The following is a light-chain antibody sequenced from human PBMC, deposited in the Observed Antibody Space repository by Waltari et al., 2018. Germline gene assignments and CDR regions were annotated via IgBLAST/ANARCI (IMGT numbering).Light chain of an antibody. J-gene: IGLJ2*01. CDR2: ATI. Sequence: QSVLTQPPSVSGAPGQRVTISCTGSSSNIGAGYDVHWYQQLPGSAPKLLIYATIDRPSGFPDRFSGSKSGTSASLAITGLQAEDEADYYCQSYDRSLSVRVFGGGTKLTVL. V-gene: IGLV1-40*01. CDR3: QSYDRSLSVRV. CDR1: SSNIGAGYD.